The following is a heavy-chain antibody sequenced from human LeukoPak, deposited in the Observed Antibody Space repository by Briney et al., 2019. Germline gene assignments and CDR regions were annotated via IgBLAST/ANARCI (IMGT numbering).Heavy chain of an antibody. CDR1: GFTFSNYG. J-gene: IGHJ3*02. D-gene: IGHD3-10*01. CDR2: TDTSGNYI. V-gene: IGHV3-21*06. Sequence: GGSLRLSCEASGFTFSNYGMNWVRQAPGKGLEWVSFTDTSGNYIYYGDSVKGRFTISSDNASNLLFLQMNGLRAEDTAVYYCARGRSITLLRGVAMSDGFDIWGQGAMVAVSS. CDR3: ARGRSITLLRGVAMSDGFDI.